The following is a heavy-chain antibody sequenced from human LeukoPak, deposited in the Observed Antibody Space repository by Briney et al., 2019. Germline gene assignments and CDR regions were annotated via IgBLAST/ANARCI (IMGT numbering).Heavy chain of an antibody. J-gene: IGHJ3*02. CDR2: IYYSGST. V-gene: IGHV4-30-4*01. CDR1: GGSISSGDYY. Sequence: SETLSLTCTVSGGSISSGDYYWSWIRQPPGKGLEWIGYIYYSGSTYYNPSLKSRVTISVDTSKNQFSLKLSSVTAADTAVYYCARDRGITMVRGARGAFDIWGQGTMVTVSS. CDR3: ARDRGITMVRGARGAFDI. D-gene: IGHD3-10*01.